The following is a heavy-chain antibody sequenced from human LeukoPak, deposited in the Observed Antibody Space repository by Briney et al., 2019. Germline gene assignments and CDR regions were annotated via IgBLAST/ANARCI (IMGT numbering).Heavy chain of an antibody. J-gene: IGHJ3*02. CDR3: AKVKGKDGFRDAYDI. CDR2: ISNSGGRT. V-gene: IGHV3-23*01. Sequence: GGSLRLSCAASGFIFSNSAMNWVRQAPGKGLEGGSSISNSGGRTYYADFVKGRFTTARDNSKNTLYLQMNSLRAEDTALYYCAKVKGKDGFRDAYDIWGQGTMVTVSS. CDR1: GFIFSNSA.